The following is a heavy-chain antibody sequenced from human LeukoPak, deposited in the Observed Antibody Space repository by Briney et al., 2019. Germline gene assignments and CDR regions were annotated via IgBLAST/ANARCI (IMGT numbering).Heavy chain of an antibody. V-gene: IGHV4-59*01. D-gene: IGHD3-10*02. CDR1: GGSISSYY. CDR2: IYYSGIT. CDR3: ARHVRGVITDAFDI. J-gene: IGHJ3*02. Sequence: SETLSLTCTVSGGSISSYYWSWIRQPPGKGLEWIGYIYYSGITTYNPSLKSRVTTPIDTSKNQFSLKLTSVTAADTAVYYCARHVRGVITDAFDIWGQGTMATVSS.